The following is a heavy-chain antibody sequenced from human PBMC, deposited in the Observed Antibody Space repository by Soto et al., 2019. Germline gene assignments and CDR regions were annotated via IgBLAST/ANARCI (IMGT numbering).Heavy chain of an antibody. Sequence: EVQLVESGGGLVQPGKSLRLSCAASGITFNDYAMHWVRQAPGKGLEWVSGISWNSVVKGYADSLKGRFTISRDNAKNYLYLQMNSLRPEDTAVYFCARDVAGTYYSGMVVWGQGTTFTVSS. CDR3: ARDVAGTYYSGMVV. V-gene: IGHV3-9*01. CDR2: ISWNSVVK. CDR1: GITFNDYA. J-gene: IGHJ6*02. D-gene: IGHD6-19*01.